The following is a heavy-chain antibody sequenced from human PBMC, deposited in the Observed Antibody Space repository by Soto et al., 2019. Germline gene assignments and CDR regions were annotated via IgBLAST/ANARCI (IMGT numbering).Heavy chain of an antibody. CDR1: GFTFSNYG. CDR3: ARGGRYGGNSPGYFEL. D-gene: IGHD4-17*01. V-gene: IGHV3-33*01. Sequence: QVQLVESGGGVVQPGRSLRLSCVASGFTFSNYGMHWVRQAPGKGLEWVAFIWYDGSNKYYGDSVKGRFTFSRDNSKNTMYLQLNSLRAEDTAVYYCARGGRYGGNSPGYFELWGRGTLVTVSS. CDR2: IWYDGSNK. J-gene: IGHJ2*01.